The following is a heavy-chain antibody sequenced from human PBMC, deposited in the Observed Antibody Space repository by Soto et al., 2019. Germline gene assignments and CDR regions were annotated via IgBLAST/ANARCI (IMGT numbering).Heavy chain of an antibody. D-gene: IGHD3-22*01. V-gene: IGHV1-18*01. CDR3: ARARPGFYYDSSGYSDY. CDR2: ISAYNGNT. Sequence: PGQGLEWMGWISAYNGNTNYAQKLQGRVTMTTDTSTSTAYMELRSLRSDDTAVYYCARARPGFYYDSSGYSDYWGQGTLVTVSS. J-gene: IGHJ4*02.